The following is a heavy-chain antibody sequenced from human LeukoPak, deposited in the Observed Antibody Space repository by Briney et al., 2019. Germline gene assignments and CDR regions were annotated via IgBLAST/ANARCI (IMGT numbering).Heavy chain of an antibody. V-gene: IGHV3-30-3*01. CDR2: ISSDGSKK. Sequence: GGSLRLSCAASGFTFSSYAMHWVRQVPGKGLEWVAIISSDGSKKYYADSVKGRFTISRDDSKNTLYLQMNSLRTEDTAVYYCARDLTGHYSIDYWGQGTLVTVSS. CDR3: ARDLTGHYSIDY. CDR1: GFTFSSYA. D-gene: IGHD3-22*01. J-gene: IGHJ4*02.